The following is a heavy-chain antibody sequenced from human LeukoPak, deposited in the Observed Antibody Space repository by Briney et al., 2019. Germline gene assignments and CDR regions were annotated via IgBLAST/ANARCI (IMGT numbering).Heavy chain of an antibody. CDR1: GGSISSRSYY. V-gene: IGHV4-39*01. CDR2: IYYGGST. Sequence: SETLSLTCTVSGGSISSRSYYWGWIRQPLGKGLEWIGNIYYGGSTYYNPSLKSRVTISVDTSKNQVSLKLSSVTAADTAVYYCARQSFYYDGSGYYYDYWGQGTLVTVSS. CDR3: ARQSFYYDGSGYYYDY. D-gene: IGHD3-22*01. J-gene: IGHJ4*02.